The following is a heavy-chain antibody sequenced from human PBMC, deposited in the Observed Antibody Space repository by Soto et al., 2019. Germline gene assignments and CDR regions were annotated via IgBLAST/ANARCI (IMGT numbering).Heavy chain of an antibody. CDR1: GGSISSSNW. CDR2: IYHSGST. Sequence: QVHLQESGPGLVKPSGTLSLTCAVSGGSISSSNWWSWVRQPPGKGLAWIGDIYHSGSTNYNPSLKGRVTISGDKSKNQFSLRLSSVTAADTAVYYWARDYGDYAGVWWFDPWGQGTLVTVSS. D-gene: IGHD4-17*01. V-gene: IGHV4-4*02. CDR3: ARDYGDYAGVWWFDP. J-gene: IGHJ5*02.